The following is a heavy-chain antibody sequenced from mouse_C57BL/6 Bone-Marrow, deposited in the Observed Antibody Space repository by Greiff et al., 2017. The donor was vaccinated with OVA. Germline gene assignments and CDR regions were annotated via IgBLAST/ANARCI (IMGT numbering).Heavy chain of an antibody. CDR2: IYPGSGNT. CDR1: GYTFTDYY. D-gene: IGHD1-1*01. CDR3: ARADYYGSSYDAMDY. Sequence: QVQLQQSGAELVRPGASVKLSCKASGYTFTDYYINWVKQRPGQGLEWIARIYPGSGNTYYNEKFKGKATLTAEKSSSTAYMQLSSLTSADSAVYFCARADYYGSSYDAMDYWGQGTSVTVSS. V-gene: IGHV1-76*01. J-gene: IGHJ4*01.